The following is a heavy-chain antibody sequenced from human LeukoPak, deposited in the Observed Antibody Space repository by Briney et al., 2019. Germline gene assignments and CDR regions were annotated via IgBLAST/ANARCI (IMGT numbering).Heavy chain of an antibody. V-gene: IGHV4-59*01. J-gene: IGHJ4*02. CDR1: GGSISSYY. CDR3: ARDLSGYYDSSGYYYTGRYFDY. D-gene: IGHD3-22*01. CDR2: IYYSGST. Sequence: SETLSLTCTVSGGSISSYYWSWIRQPPGKGLEWIGYIYYSGSTNYNPSLKSRVTISVDTSKNQFSLKLSSVTAADTAVYYCARDLSGYYDSSGYYYTGRYFDYWGQGTLVTVSS.